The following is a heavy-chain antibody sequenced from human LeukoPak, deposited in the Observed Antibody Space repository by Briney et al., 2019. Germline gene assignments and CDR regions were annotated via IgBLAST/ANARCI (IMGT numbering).Heavy chain of an antibody. Sequence: PSETLSLTCTVSGYSISSSTYYWGWIRQPPGKGLEWIGNIYYTGRTHSNPSLQSRATLSVDTSKNQFSLKLTSVTAADTALYYCARGVAVAGFKYWGQGTLVSVSS. V-gene: IGHV4-39*07. CDR1: GYSISSSTYY. CDR3: ARGVAVAGFKY. CDR2: IYYTGRT. J-gene: IGHJ4*02. D-gene: IGHD6-19*01.